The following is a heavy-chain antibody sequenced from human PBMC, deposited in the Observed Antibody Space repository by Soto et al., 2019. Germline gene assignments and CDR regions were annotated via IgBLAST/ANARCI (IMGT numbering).Heavy chain of an antibody. V-gene: IGHV3-33*01. D-gene: IGHD2-21*02. CDR2: IWYDGSNK. CDR1: GFTFSSYG. J-gene: IGHJ4*02. CDR3: ARDRASIVVVTAIGY. Sequence: QVQLVESGGGVVQPGRSLRLSCAASGFTFSSYGMHWVRQAPGKGLEWVAVIWYDGSNKYYADSVKGRFTISRDNSKNTLYLQMNSLRAEDTAVYYFARDRASIVVVTAIGYWGQGTLVTVSS.